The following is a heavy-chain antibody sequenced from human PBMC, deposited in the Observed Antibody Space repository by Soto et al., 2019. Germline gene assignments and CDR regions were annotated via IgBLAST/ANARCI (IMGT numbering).Heavy chain of an antibody. CDR3: AADWAPDTSGAFDI. CDR1: GYTFTTYY. Sequence: GASVKVSCKPFGYTFTTYYMPWVRQAPGQGIEWMGIITPSGGSTSYAQKSQGRVTMTRDTSTSTAYMELSSLRSEDTAVYYCAADWAPDTSGAFDIWGQGTMVTVSS. CDR2: ITPSGGST. D-gene: IGHD3-10*01. V-gene: IGHV1-46*01. J-gene: IGHJ3*02.